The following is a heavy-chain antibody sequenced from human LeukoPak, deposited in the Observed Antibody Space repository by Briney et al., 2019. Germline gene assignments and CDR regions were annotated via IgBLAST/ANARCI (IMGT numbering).Heavy chain of an antibody. J-gene: IGHJ5*02. CDR3: ARVGVVVPAARWFDP. Sequence: DYXWRXIXQPPGTGLXWSGYIYYSGSTYYNPSLKSRVTISVDTSKNQFSLKLSSVTAADTAVYYCARVGVVVPAARWFDPWGQGTLVTVSS. D-gene: IGHD2-2*01. CDR1: DYX. CDR2: IYYSGST. V-gene: IGHV4-30-4*01.